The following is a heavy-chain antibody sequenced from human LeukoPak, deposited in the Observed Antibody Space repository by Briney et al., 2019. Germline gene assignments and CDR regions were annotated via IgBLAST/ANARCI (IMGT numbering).Heavy chain of an antibody. Sequence: GASVKVSCKASGYTFTGYYIHWVRQAPGQGLEWMGWINTNSGDPTYAQKFQGRVTMTRNTSISTAYLELSSLRSEDTAVYYCARRNSPSRTTALPRGRAFDIWGQGTVVSVSS. CDR2: INTNSGDP. CDR1: GYTFTGYY. D-gene: IGHD2/OR15-2a*01. J-gene: IGHJ3*02. V-gene: IGHV1-2*02. CDR3: ARRNSPSRTTALPRGRAFDI.